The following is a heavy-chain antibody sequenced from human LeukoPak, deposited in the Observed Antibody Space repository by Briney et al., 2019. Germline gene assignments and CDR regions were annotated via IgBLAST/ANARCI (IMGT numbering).Heavy chain of an antibody. CDR3: ARVLEGSSGQHWYFDL. V-gene: IGHV4-59*12. CDR2: IHYSGST. D-gene: IGHD6-19*01. Sequence: SETLSLTCTVSGGSISTYYWSWIRQSPGKGLEWIGYIHYSGSTNYNPSLKSRFTISVDTSKNQFSLRLSSVTAADTAVYYCARVLEGSSGQHWYFDLWGRGTLVTVSS. J-gene: IGHJ2*01. CDR1: GGSISTYY.